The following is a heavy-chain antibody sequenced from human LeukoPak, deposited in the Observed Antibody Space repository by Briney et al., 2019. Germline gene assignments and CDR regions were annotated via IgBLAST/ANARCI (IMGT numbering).Heavy chain of an antibody. D-gene: IGHD1-26*01. CDR2: ISSSSSYI. Sequence: GGSLRLSCAASGFTFSSYSMNWVRQAPGKGLEWVSSISSSSSYIYYADSVKGRFTISRDNAKNSLYLQMNSLRAEGTAVYYCARGRSGSHYFDYWGQGTLVTVSS. J-gene: IGHJ4*02. CDR1: GFTFSSYS. V-gene: IGHV3-21*01. CDR3: ARGRSGSHYFDY.